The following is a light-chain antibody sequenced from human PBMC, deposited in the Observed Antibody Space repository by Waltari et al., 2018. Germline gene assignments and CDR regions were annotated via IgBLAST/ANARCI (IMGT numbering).Light chain of an antibody. Sequence: IQLTPYPSSLSASVGDRVTITCRASQRISSYLAWYQQKPGKAPKLLIYAASTLQSGVPSRFSGSGSGTDFTLTISSLQAEDFATYYCQQLNSYPLTFGGGTKVDIK. CDR3: QQLNSYPLT. V-gene: IGKV1-9*01. CDR2: AAS. J-gene: IGKJ4*01. CDR1: QRISSY.